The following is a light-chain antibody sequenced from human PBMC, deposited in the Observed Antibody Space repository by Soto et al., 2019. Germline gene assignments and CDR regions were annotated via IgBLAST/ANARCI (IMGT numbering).Light chain of an antibody. CDR2: DAS. Sequence: DIQMTQSPSSLSASVGDRVTITCQASQDISNYLNWYQQKPGKAPKLLIYDASNLETGVPSRFSGSRSGTDFTFTISSLQPEDTSTYYCRQYDNRPPYTFGQGTKLEIK. J-gene: IGKJ2*01. CDR3: RQYDNRPPYT. V-gene: IGKV1-33*01. CDR1: QDISNY.